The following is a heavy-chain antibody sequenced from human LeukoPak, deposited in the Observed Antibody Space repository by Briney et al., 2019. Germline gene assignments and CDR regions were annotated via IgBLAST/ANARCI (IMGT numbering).Heavy chain of an antibody. D-gene: IGHD3-22*01. CDR1: GGSFSGYY. CDR2: INHSGST. CDR3: ARVSSGSQQDY. Sequence: SETLSLTCAVYGGSFSGYYWSWIRQPPGKGLEWIGEINHSGSTNYNPSLKSRVTISVDTSKNKFSLKLSSVTAADTAVYYCARVSSGSQQDYWGQGTLVTVSS. J-gene: IGHJ4*02. V-gene: IGHV4-34*01.